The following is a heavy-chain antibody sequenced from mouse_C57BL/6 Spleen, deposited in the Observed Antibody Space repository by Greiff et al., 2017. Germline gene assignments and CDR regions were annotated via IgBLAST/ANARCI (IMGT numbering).Heavy chain of an antibody. CDR3: ARNYYGSSYEYFDV. V-gene: IGHV1-47*01. CDR2: FHPYNDDT. D-gene: IGHD1-1*01. J-gene: IGHJ1*03. Sequence: VQLQQSGAELVKPGASVKMSCKASGYTFTTYPIEWMKQNHGQSLEWIGNFHPYNDDTKYNEKFKGKAPLTVEKSSSTVYLEFSRLTSDDSAVYYCARNYYGSSYEYFDVWGTGTTVTVSS. CDR1: GYTFTTYP.